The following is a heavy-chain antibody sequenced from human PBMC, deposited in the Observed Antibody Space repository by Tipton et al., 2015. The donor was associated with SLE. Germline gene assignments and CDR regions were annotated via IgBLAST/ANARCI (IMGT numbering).Heavy chain of an antibody. D-gene: IGHD7-27*01. CDR3: AKAWGSSDY. CDR1: GFTFGSYA. Sequence: GSLRLSCEASGFTFGSYAMDWVRQAPGKGLEWVSTIHARGDSTYYADSVKGRFTVSRDNSKNILYLQMNGLGAEDTAIYYCAKAWGSSDYWGQGTLVTVSS. CDR2: IHARGDST. J-gene: IGHJ4*02. V-gene: IGHV3-23*01.